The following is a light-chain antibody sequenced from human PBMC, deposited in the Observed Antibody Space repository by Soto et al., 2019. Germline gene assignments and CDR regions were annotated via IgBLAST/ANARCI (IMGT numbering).Light chain of an antibody. J-gene: IGKJ4*01. Sequence: EIVLTQSPGTLSLSPGESVTLSCRASQSVSSASLAWYQQKPGQAPRLLIYGASSRATGIPDRFSGSGSGTDFTLTISRLEPEDFAVYYCQQYGTSPELTFGGGTKVEIE. CDR1: QSVSSAS. CDR2: GAS. CDR3: QQYGTSPELT. V-gene: IGKV3-20*01.